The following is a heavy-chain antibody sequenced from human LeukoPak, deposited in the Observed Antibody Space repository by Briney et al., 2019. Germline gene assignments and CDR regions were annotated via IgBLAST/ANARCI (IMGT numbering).Heavy chain of an antibody. CDR3: AKSGSVWYYFDY. D-gene: IGHD6-19*01. CDR2: ITASGGNT. V-gene: IGHV3-23*01. Sequence: QPGGSLRLSCVASGFTFSNYGMSWVRQAPGKGLEWVSAITASGGNTEYADSVKGRFTISRDNSKNTLYLQMNSLRAEDTAVYYCAKSGSVWYYFDYWGQGTLVTVSS. J-gene: IGHJ4*02. CDR1: GFTFSNYG.